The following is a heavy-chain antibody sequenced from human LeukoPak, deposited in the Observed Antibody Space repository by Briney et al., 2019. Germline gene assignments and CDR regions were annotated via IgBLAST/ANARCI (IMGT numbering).Heavy chain of an antibody. V-gene: IGHV3-23*01. CDR2: INHNGGNT. CDR1: GFTFNYYS. J-gene: IGHJ4*02. Sequence: PGGSLRLSCAASGFTFNYYSMHWVRQAPGKGLEWVSTINHNGGNTYYADSVKGRFTISRDNSKNTLYLQMNSLRAEDTAVCYCAKVYVWNEYYFDYWGQGTLVTVSS. D-gene: IGHD1-1*01. CDR3: AKVYVWNEYYFDY.